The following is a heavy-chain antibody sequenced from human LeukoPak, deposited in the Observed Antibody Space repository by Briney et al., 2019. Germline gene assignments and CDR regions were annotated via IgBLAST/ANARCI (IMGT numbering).Heavy chain of an antibody. Sequence: ASVKVSCKASGYSFTGYFMLWVRQAPGQGLEWMGWINPSSGGTNSAQKFQGRVTMTRDTSISTAYMELSRLTYDDTAVYYCARSNYYDKSGFSPWGQGTLVTVSS. J-gene: IGHJ4*02. CDR1: GYSFTGYF. CDR3: ARSNYYDKSGFSP. D-gene: IGHD3-22*01. CDR2: INPSSGGT. V-gene: IGHV1-2*02.